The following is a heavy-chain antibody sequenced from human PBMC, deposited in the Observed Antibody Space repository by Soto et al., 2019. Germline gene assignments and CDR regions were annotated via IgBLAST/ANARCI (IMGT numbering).Heavy chain of an antibody. J-gene: IGHJ3*02. D-gene: IGHD5-18*01. Sequence: PSETLSLTCDVSGGSISSGGYSWSWIRQPPGKGLEWIGYIYHSGSTYYNPSLKSRVIISVDKSKNQFYLKLSSVTAADTAVYYCARDTLVGHSYGNQIHAFDIWGQGTMVT. CDR3: ARDTLVGHSYGNQIHAFDI. CDR1: GGSISSGGYS. CDR2: IYHSGST. V-gene: IGHV4-30-2*01.